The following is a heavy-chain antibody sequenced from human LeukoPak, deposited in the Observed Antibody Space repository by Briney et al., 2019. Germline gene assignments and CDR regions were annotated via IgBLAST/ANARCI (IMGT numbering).Heavy chain of an antibody. CDR3: ARSYNWKRGGAFDI. D-gene: IGHD1-20*01. Sequence: SETLSLTCTVSGGSISSYYWSWIRQPPGKGLEWIGYIYYSGSTNYNPSLKSRVTISVDTSKNQFSLKLSSVTAADTALYYCARSYNWKRGGAFDIWGQGTVVTVSS. CDR1: GGSISSYY. CDR2: IYYSGST. V-gene: IGHV4-59*12. J-gene: IGHJ3*02.